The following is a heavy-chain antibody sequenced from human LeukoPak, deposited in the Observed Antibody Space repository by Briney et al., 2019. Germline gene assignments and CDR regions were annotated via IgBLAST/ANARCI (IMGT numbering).Heavy chain of an antibody. Sequence: GGSLRLSCAASGFTFSSYSMNWVRQAPGKGLEWVSSISSSSSYIYYADSVKGRFTISRDNAKNSLYLQMNSLRAEDTAVYYCARDGADYGDAEYFDYWGQGTLVTVSS. CDR1: GFTFSSYS. J-gene: IGHJ4*02. D-gene: IGHD4-17*01. CDR2: ISSSSSYI. V-gene: IGHV3-21*01. CDR3: ARDGADYGDAEYFDY.